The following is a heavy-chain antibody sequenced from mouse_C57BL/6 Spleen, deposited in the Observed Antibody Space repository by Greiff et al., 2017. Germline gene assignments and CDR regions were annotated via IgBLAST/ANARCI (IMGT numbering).Heavy chain of an antibody. Sequence: VQLQQSGPELVKPGASVKISCKASGYAFSSSWMNWVKQRPGKGLEWIGRIYPGDGDTNYNGKFQGKGTLTADKSSSTAYMQRSSLTSEDSAVYFCAREDYGNFGDYWGQGTSVTVSS. CDR2: IYPGDGDT. V-gene: IGHV1-82*01. D-gene: IGHD2-1*01. J-gene: IGHJ4*01. CDR3: AREDYGNFGDY. CDR1: GYAFSSSW.